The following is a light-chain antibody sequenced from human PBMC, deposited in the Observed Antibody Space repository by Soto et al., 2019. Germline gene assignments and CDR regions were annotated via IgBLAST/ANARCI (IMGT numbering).Light chain of an antibody. CDR2: GNS. CDR1: SSNIGGGYD. V-gene: IGLV1-40*01. J-gene: IGLJ2*01. CDR3: KSYDSSLSAYVV. Sequence: QSVLTQPPSVSGAPGQRVTISCTGSSSNIGGGYDVHWYQQLPGTAPKLLIYGNSNRPSGVPDRFSGSKSGTSASLAITGLQAEDEADYYCKSYDSSLSAYVVFGGGTKLTVL.